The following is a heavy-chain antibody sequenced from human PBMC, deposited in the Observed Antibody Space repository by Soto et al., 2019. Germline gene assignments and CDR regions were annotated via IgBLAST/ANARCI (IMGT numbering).Heavy chain of an antibody. CDR3: ARMYDSGVYYYGMDV. Sequence: PGGSLRLSCAASGFTFSSYAMHWVRQAPGKGLEWVAVISYDGSNKYYADSVKGRFTISRDNSKNTLYLQMNSLRAEDTAVYYCARMYDSGVYYYGMDVWGQGTTVTVPS. V-gene: IGHV3-30-3*01. D-gene: IGHD3-16*01. CDR2: ISYDGSNK. CDR1: GFTFSSYA. J-gene: IGHJ6*02.